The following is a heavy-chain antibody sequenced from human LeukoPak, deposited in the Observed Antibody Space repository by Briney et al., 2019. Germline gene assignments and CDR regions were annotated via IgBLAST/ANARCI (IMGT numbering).Heavy chain of an antibody. CDR3: ARRPGEYGGNDFDY. CDR2: IYYTGST. V-gene: IGHV4-39*01. D-gene: IGHD4/OR15-4a*01. J-gene: IGHJ4*02. CDR1: GGSISSRSDY. Sequence: SETLSLTCTVSGGSISSRSDYWVWIRQPPGKGLEWIGSIYYTGSTHYNPSLKSRVTIFVDTSKNQFSLKLSSVTAADTAVYYCARRPGEYGGNDFDYWGQGTLVTVSS.